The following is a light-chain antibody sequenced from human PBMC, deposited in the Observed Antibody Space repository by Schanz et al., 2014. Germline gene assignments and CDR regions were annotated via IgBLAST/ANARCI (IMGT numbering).Light chain of an antibody. V-gene: IGKV1-5*01. CDR2: DAS. CDR3: QQYDRYLTWT. Sequence: DIQMTQSPSTLSASAGDSVTITCRASQSISSWLSWYQRKPGKAPKLLIYDASSLQSGVPSRFSGSGSGTEFTLTISSLQPDDFATYYCQQYDRYLTWTFGQGTKVEVK. J-gene: IGKJ1*01. CDR1: QSISSW.